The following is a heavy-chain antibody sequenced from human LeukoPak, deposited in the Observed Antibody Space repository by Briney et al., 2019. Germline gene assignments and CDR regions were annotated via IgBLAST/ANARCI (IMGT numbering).Heavy chain of an antibody. CDR3: AKGRAAAGTDYFDY. CDR2: ISYDGSNK. D-gene: IGHD6-13*01. V-gene: IGHV3-30-3*01. J-gene: IGHJ4*02. Sequence: AGGSLRLPCAASGFTFSSYAMHWVRQAPGKGLEWVAVISYDGSNKYYADSVKGRFTISRDNSKNTLYLQMNSLRAEDTALYYCAKGRAAAGTDYFDYWGQGTLVTVSS. CDR1: GFTFSSYA.